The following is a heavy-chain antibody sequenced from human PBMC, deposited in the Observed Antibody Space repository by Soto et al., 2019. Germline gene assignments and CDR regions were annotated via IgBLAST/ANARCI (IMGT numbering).Heavy chain of an antibody. CDR3: AKVRSEGSGYENYYYYGMDV. V-gene: IGHV3-23*01. CDR2: ISGSGGST. D-gene: IGHD3-10*01. Sequence: GGSLRLSCAASGFTFSSYAMSWVRQAPGKGLEWVSAISGSGGSTYYADSVKGRFTISRDNSKNTLYLQMNSLRAEDTAVYYCAKVRSEGSGYENYYYYGMDVWGQGTTVTVSS. CDR1: GFTFSSYA. J-gene: IGHJ6*02.